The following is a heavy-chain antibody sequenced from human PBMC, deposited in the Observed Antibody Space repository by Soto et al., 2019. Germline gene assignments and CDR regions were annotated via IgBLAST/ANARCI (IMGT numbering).Heavy chain of an antibody. CDR3: ARITPGYSSSSFYFDY. CDR1: GGTFSSYA. D-gene: IGHD6-13*01. J-gene: IGHJ4*02. Sequence: GASVKVSCKASGGTFSSYAISWVRQAPGQGLEWMGGFIPIFGTANYAQKFQGRVTITADESTSTAYMELSSLRSEDTAVYYCARITPGYSSSSFYFDYWGQGTLVTVSS. V-gene: IGHV1-69*13. CDR2: FIPIFGTA.